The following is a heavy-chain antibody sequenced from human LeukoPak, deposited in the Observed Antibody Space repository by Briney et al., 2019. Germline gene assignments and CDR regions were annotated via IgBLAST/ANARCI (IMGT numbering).Heavy chain of an antibody. CDR2: IYYSGST. Sequence: SETLSLTCTVSGGSISSSSYYWGWVPQPPGKGLEGIVSIYYSGSTYYNPSLKSRVTIAVDTSKNQFSLKLSSVTAADTAVYYCARPRGVGALIWFDPWGQGTLVTVSS. CDR3: ARPRGVGALIWFDP. J-gene: IGHJ5*02. D-gene: IGHD1-26*01. CDR1: GGSISSSSYY. V-gene: IGHV4-39*01.